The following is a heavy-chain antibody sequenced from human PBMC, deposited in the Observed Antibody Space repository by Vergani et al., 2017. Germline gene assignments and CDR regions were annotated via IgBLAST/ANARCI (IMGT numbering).Heavy chain of an antibody. CDR3: ARSQGDYWYFDL. V-gene: IGHV4-38-2*01. Sequence: QVRLEESGPGLVKPSETLSLTCPVSGYSIGSGFYWAWIRQSPGEGLQWLTSNHNRGKTYHNPSLKSRVPVSLDTSKNRFPLNLTSVTATATAVYCCARSQGDYWYFDLWGPGSLVTVSS. CDR1: GYSIGSGFY. J-gene: IGHJ2*01. D-gene: IGHD2-21*01. CDR2: NHNRGKT.